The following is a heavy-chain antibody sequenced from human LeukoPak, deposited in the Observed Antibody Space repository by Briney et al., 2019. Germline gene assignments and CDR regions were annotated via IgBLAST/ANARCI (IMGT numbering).Heavy chain of an antibody. CDR2: IYSGGST. CDR3: ARDQYYYGSGFDY. V-gene: IGHV3-53*05. CDR1: GFTVSSNY. D-gene: IGHD3-10*01. J-gene: IGHJ4*02. Sequence: QSGGSLRLSCAASGFTVSSNYMSWVRQAPGKGLEWVSVIYSGGSTYYADSVKGRFTISRDNSKDTLYLQMNSLRAEDTAVYYCARDQYYYGSGFDYWGQGTLVTVSS.